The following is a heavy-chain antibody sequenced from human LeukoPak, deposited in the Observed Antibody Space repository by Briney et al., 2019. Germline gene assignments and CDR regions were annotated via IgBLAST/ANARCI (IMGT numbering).Heavy chain of an antibody. Sequence: PGRSLRLSCAASGFTFSSYAMHWVRQAPGKGLEWVAVISYDGSNKYYADSVKGRFTISRENSKNTLYLQMNSLRAEDTAVYYCARDLLLIWFGEQSYYYYYGMDVGGKGTTVTVSA. CDR1: GFTFSSYA. D-gene: IGHD3-10*01. CDR3: ARDLLLIWFGEQSYYYYYGMDV. J-gene: IGHJ6*04. CDR2: ISYDGSNK. V-gene: IGHV3-30*04.